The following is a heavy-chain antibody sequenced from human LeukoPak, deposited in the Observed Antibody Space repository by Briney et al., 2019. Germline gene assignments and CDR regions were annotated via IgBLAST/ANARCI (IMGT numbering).Heavy chain of an antibody. CDR3: ARVSGEYCSSTTCYGAAFDF. CDR2: ISSSDSAI. CDR1: GLTFSTYN. D-gene: IGHD2-2*01. J-gene: IGHJ3*01. Sequence: GGSLRLSCAASGLTFSTYNMNWVRQAPGKGLEWVSYISSSDSAIYYADSVKGRFTISRDNAKNSLYLQMNSLRAEDTAIYYCARVSGEYCSSTTCYGAAFDFWGQGTMVTVSS. V-gene: IGHV3-48*03.